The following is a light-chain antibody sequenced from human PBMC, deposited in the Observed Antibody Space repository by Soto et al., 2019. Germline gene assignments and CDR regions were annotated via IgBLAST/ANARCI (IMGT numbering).Light chain of an antibody. Sequence: ESVLTQSPVPXSVSPGERATLSXRASQSVSTKLAWYQQKPGQAPSLLIYGATTRATDIPARFSGSGSGTDFILTISSLQSEDFAVYFCQQYNAWPWTFGQGTKVDI. CDR3: QQYNAWPWT. CDR1: QSVSTK. CDR2: GAT. V-gene: IGKV3-15*01. J-gene: IGKJ1*01.